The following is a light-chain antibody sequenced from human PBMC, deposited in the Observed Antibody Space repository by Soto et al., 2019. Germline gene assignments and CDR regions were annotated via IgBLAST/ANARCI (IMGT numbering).Light chain of an antibody. CDR2: AAT. CDR3: QQYQIFPVT. V-gene: IGKV1-16*02. CDR1: QDINNY. J-gene: IGKJ4*01. Sequence: DVQMTQSPSSLSASVGDRVTITCRASQDINNYLAWFKQKPGQAPKSLIYAATSLQRGPPSNCSGSGSGTDFTPTSSSLQPEDFTTYYGQQYQIFPVTFGGGTKVEIK.